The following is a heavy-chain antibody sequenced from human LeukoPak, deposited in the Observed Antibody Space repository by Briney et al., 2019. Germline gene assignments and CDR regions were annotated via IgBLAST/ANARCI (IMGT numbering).Heavy chain of an antibody. D-gene: IGHD6-19*01. CDR3: ARDVFLGAVAGRRADY. J-gene: IGHJ4*02. Sequence: ASVKVSCKASGYTFTSYYIHWVRQAPGQGLEWMGIINPSGGSTNYAQKFRGRVTMTRDTSTSTVYMQLSSLRSEDTAVYYCARDVFLGAVAGRRADYWGQGTLVTVSS. CDR2: INPSGGST. CDR1: GYTFTSYY. V-gene: IGHV1-46*01.